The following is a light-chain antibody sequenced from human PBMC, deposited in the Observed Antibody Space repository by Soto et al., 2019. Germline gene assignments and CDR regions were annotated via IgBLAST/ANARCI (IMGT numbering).Light chain of an antibody. CDR1: SASVLTSYY. Sequence: QTVVSQEPSFSVSPGETVTLTCRLTSASVLTSYYPSWYQQTPGQAPRTLIYSTNIRSSGVPDRFSGSILGNKAALTITGAQADDESDYYCALYVGSGTVVFGGGTKLTVL. CDR2: STN. J-gene: IGLJ2*01. V-gene: IGLV8-61*01. CDR3: ALYVGSGTVV.